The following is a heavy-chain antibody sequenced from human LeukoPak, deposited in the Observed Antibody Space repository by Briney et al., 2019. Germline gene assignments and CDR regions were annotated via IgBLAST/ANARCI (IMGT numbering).Heavy chain of an antibody. CDR1: GYTFTGYY. J-gene: IGHJ5*02. CDR2: INPNSGGT. V-gene: IGHV1-2*02. CDR3: ARGFMVRGVNWFDP. Sequence: ASVKVSCKASGYTFTGYYMHWVRQAPGQGLEWMGWINPNSGGTNYAQKFQGRVTMTRDTSISTAYMELSRLRSDDTAVYYCARGFMVRGVNWFDPWGQGTLVTVSS. D-gene: IGHD3-10*01.